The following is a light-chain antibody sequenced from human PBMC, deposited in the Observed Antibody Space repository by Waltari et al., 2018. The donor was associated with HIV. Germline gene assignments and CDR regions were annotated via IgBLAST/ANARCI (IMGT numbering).Light chain of an antibody. Sequence: QSTLTQPASVSGSPGQSVTITCTGISSDIDVYKYFSWYQQHPGKAPKLLISDVSNRPSGVSHRFSGAKSANTAALTIFGLQAEDEADYYCSSYTTTSTLYVFGTGTKVTV. V-gene: IGLV2-14*03. J-gene: IGLJ1*01. CDR1: SSDIDVYKY. CDR2: DVS. CDR3: SSYTTTSTLYV.